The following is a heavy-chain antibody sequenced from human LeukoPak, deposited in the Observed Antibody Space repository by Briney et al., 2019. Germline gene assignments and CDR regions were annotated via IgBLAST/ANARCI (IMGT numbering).Heavy chain of an antibody. D-gene: IGHD3-16*01. J-gene: IGHJ4*02. CDR3: AKYEGGPGFDY. V-gene: IGHV3-21*01. CDR2: ISTSSSYI. Sequence: GGSLRLSCTASGFTFSNKIMNWVRQAPGRGLEWVSSISTSSSYIYYADSVKGRFTISRDNAKNSLYLQMDSLRAEDTAVYYCAKYEGGPGFDYWGQGTLVTVSS. CDR1: GFTFSNKI.